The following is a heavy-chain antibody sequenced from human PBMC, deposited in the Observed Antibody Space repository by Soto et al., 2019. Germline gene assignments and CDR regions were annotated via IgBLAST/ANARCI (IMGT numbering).Heavy chain of an antibody. CDR1: GGSLSSYY. CDR3: ARHSMYGSSRWYFDY. V-gene: IGHV4-59*08. CDR2: IYYSGST. D-gene: IGHD6-13*01. J-gene: IGHJ4*02. Sequence: SDTLFLTCTVSGGSLSSYYWSWIRQPPGKGLEWIGYIYYSGSTNYNPSLKSRVTISVDTSKNQFSLKLSSVTAADTAVYYCARHSMYGSSRWYFDYWGQGTLVTSPQ.